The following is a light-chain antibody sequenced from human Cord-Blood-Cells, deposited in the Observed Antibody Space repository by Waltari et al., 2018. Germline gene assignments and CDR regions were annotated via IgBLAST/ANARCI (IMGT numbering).Light chain of an antibody. CDR1: ALPKKY. V-gene: IGLV3-10*01. J-gene: IGLJ3*02. CDR3: YSTDSSGNHSWV. CDR2: EDR. Sequence: SYELTQPPSVSVSPGQTARITCSGDALPKKYAYWYQQKSGQAPVLVIYEDRKRPSGIPEGFSGSSSGRMATLTISGAQVEDEADYYCYSTDSSGNHSWVFGGGTKLTVL.